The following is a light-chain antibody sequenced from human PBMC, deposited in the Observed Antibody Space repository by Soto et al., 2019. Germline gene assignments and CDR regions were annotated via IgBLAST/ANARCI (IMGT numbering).Light chain of an antibody. CDR3: SSFTSSSTPVV. CDR2: DVA. J-gene: IGLJ2*01. V-gene: IGLV2-14*03. Sequence: QSVLTQPASVSGSPGQSIAISCTGTSSDIGGYNCVSWYQQHPGKAPKLMIYDVASRPSGISNRFSGSKSGNTASLTISGLHAEDEPDYYCSSFTSSSTPVVFGGGTKLTVL. CDR1: SSDIGGYNC.